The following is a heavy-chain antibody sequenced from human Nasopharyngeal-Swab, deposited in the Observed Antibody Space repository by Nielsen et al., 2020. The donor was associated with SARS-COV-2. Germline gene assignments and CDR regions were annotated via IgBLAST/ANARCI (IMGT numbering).Heavy chain of an antibody. D-gene: IGHD2-21*01. CDR1: GFTFGNYA. V-gene: IGHV3-23*01. CDR2: ISGSGATT. J-gene: IGHJ4*02. Sequence: GESLKISCEVSGFTFGNYAMSWVRQAPGKGLAWVSAISGSGATTYYADSVKGRFTISRDNSKNTLYLQMNSLRAEDTAVYYCAKRESTAIAYYFDYWGQGTLVTVSS. CDR3: AKRESTAIAYYFDY.